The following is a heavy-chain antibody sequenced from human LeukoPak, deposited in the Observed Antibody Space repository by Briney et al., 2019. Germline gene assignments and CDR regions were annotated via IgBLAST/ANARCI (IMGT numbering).Heavy chain of an antibody. D-gene: IGHD2-15*01. CDR2: ISYDGSDK. V-gene: IGHV3-30*03. Sequence: GGSLRLSCAASGFTFSSYGMHWVRQAPGKGLEWVAVISYDGSDKYYADSVKGRFTISRDNSKNTLYLQMNSLRAEDTAVYYCAGDRWWELSTPGLDYWGQGTLVTVSS. CDR1: GFTFSSYG. CDR3: AGDRWWELSTPGLDY. J-gene: IGHJ4*02.